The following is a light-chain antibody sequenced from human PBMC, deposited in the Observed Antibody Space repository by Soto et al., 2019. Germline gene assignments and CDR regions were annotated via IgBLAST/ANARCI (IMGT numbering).Light chain of an antibody. CDR1: SSDVGGNKY. CDR3: CSYTRSSTLI. Sequence: QSALTQPASVSGSPGQSSTISRTGTSSDVGGNKYVSRNQQHPGKAPELMIYEVTYRPSGVFNRFSGFKSGNTASLTISGLQAEDEADYDCCSYTRSSTLIFGGGTKLTAL. J-gene: IGLJ2*01. V-gene: IGLV2-14*01. CDR2: EVT.